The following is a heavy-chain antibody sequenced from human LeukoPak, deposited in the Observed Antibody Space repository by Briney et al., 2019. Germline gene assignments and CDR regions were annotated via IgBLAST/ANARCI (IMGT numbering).Heavy chain of an antibody. J-gene: IGHJ4*02. V-gene: IGHV4-39*07. CDR1: GGSVSTSDYY. CDR2: IFHNGKT. D-gene: IGHD5-12*01. CDR3: ARARKTGYSGYDFRRGSAYYFDY. Sequence: SETLSLTCTVSGGSVSTSDYYWGWIRQTPGKGLEWIGDIFHNGKTNYNPSLKGRVTISIDTSNNQFSLRLPSVTAADTAVYYCARARKTGYSGYDFRRGSAYYFDYWGQGTLVTVSS.